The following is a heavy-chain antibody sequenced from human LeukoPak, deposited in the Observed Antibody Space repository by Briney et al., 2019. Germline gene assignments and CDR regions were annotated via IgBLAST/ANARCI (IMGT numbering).Heavy chain of an antibody. V-gene: IGHV3-15*07. CDR2: IRSKRDGGTT. CDR1: GFTFSNTW. D-gene: IGHD2-21*02. J-gene: IGHJ3*01. Sequence: PGGSLRLSCLASGFTFSNTWMNWVRQAPGKGLEGVASIRSKRDGGTTDYAAPVKGRFTISRDDSKNTMYLQMNSLKAEDTAVYYCARDWYYAFDFWGQGTMVTVSS. CDR3: ARDWYYAFDF.